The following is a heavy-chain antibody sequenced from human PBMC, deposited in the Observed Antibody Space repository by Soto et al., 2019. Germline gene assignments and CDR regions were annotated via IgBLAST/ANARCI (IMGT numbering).Heavy chain of an antibody. Sequence: QPGGSLRLSCAASGFTFSSYAMSWVRQAPGKGLEWVSAISGSGGSTYYADSVKGRFTISRDNSKNTLYLQMNSLRAEDTAVYYCAKAPLYYDFWSGYSSYFDYWGQGTLVTVSS. V-gene: IGHV3-23*01. CDR1: GFTFSSYA. D-gene: IGHD3-3*01. J-gene: IGHJ4*02. CDR3: AKAPLYYDFWSGYSSYFDY. CDR2: ISGSGGST.